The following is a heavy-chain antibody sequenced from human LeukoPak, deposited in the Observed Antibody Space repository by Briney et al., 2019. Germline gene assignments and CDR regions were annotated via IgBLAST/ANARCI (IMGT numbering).Heavy chain of an antibody. CDR3: AKVGSGIVVFDY. V-gene: IGHV3-21*01. CDR1: GFTFSSYS. J-gene: IGHJ4*02. D-gene: IGHD2-15*01. Sequence: PGGSLRLSCAASGFTFSSYSMNWVRQAPGKGLEWVSSISSSSSYIYYADSVKGRFTISSDNAKNSLYLPMNSLSAEDTAVYYCAKVGSGIVVFDYWGQATLVTVSS. CDR2: ISSSSSYI.